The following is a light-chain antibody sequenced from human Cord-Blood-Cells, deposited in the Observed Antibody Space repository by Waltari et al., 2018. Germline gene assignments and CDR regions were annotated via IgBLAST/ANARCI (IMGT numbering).Light chain of an antibody. V-gene: IGLV2-11*01. J-gene: IGLJ3*02. CDR1: SSDVGGYNY. CDR2: DVS. CDR3: CSYAGSSWV. Sequence: QSALTQPRSVSGSPGQSVTISCTGTSSDVGGYNYVSWYQQHPGKAPKLMLYDVSKRPSGVPDRFSGSKSGNTASLTISGLQAEDEADYYCCSYAGSSWVFGGWTKLTVL.